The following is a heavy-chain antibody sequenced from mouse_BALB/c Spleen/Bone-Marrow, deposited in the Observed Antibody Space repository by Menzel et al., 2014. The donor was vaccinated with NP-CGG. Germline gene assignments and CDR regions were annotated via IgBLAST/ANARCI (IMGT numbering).Heavy chain of an antibody. V-gene: IGHV4-1*02. CDR2: INPDSSTI. CDR1: GFDFSRYW. Sequence: VQLQQSGGGPVQPGGSLKLSCAASGFDFSRYWMSWVRQAPGKGLEWIGEINPDSSTINYTPSLKDKFIISRDNAENTLYLQMSKVRSEDTALYYCALLGNYGYFDVWGAGTTVTVSS. J-gene: IGHJ1*01. D-gene: IGHD2-1*01. CDR3: ALLGNYGYFDV.